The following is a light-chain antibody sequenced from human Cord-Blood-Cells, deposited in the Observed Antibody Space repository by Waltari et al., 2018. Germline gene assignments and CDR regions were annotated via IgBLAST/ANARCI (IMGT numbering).Light chain of an antibody. CDR3: CSYAGSSTFWV. V-gene: IGLV2-23*01. Sequence: QSALTQPASVSGSPGQSITIYCTGTSSDVGSYNLVPWYQQHPGKAPKLMIYEGSKRPSGVSNRFSGSKSGNTASLTISGLQAEDEADYYCCSYAGSSTFWVFGGGTKLTVL. CDR1: SSDVGSYNL. J-gene: IGLJ3*02. CDR2: EGS.